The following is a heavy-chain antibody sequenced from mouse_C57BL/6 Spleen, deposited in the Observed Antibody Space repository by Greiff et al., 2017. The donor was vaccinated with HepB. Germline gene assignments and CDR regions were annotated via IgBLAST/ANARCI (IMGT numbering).Heavy chain of an antibody. J-gene: IGHJ4*01. Sequence: VQLVESGAELARPGASVKLSCKASGYTFTSYGISWVKQRTGQGLEWIGEIYPRSGNTYYNEKFKGKATLTADKSSSTAYMELRSLTSEDSAVYFCARKYSNYDYYAMDYWGQGTSVTVSS. CDR1: GYTFTSYG. D-gene: IGHD2-5*01. CDR2: IYPRSGNT. CDR3: ARKYSNYDYYAMDY. V-gene: IGHV1-81*01.